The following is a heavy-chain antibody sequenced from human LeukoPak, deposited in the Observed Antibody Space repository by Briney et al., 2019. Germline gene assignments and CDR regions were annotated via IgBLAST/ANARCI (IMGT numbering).Heavy chain of an antibody. V-gene: IGHV3-23*01. CDR1: GITLNNNA. Sequence: GESLRLSCAASGITLNNNAMSWVRQAPGKGPEWVSSISINGGTTYYADSVKGRFTISRDSSKNTLYLQMNSLRAEDTAVYYCAKDLRSLYESGNYGWFDPWGQGALVTVSS. CDR2: ISINGGTT. D-gene: IGHD3-10*01. CDR3: AKDLRSLYESGNYGWFDP. J-gene: IGHJ5*02.